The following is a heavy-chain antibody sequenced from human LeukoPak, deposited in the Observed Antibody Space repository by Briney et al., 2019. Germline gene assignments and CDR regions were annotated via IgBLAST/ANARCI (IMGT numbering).Heavy chain of an antibody. D-gene: IGHD6-13*01. CDR3: ARIAAAGTGYYGMDV. J-gene: IGHJ6*02. V-gene: IGHV4-34*01. CDR1: GGSFSGYY. Sequence: KTSETLSLTCAVYGGSFSGYYWSWIRQPPGKGLEWIGEINHSGSTNYNPSLKSRVTISVDTSKNQFSLKLSSVTAADTAVYYCARIAAAGTGYYGMDVWGQGTTVTVSS. CDR2: INHSGST.